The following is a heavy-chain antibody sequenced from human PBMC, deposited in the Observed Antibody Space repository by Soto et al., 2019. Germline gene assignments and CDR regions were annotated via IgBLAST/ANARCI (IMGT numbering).Heavy chain of an antibody. J-gene: IGHJ4*02. V-gene: IGHV4-59*01. CDR3: ARGKGTHKY. CDR2: IYFNGTA. CDR1: GGSITSYH. Sequence: SETLSLTCIVSGGSITSYHWSWIRQTPGKTLEWIGCIYFNGTANYNPSLKSRVTISLDMSKNQFSLKLRSLTATDTAVYYCARGKGTHKYWGRGTLVTVSS. D-gene: IGHD3-10*01.